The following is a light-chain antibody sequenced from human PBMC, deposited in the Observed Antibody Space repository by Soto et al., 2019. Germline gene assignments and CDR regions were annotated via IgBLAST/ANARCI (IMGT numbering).Light chain of an antibody. Sequence: QSALTQPASVSGSPGQSITISCTGTSSDVGSHNLVSWYQQHPGKAPKLMIYEGSKRPSGVSNRFSGSKSGNTASLTISGRQAEDEADYYGCSYPFGGGTKLTVL. V-gene: IGLV2-23*01. CDR2: EGS. J-gene: IGLJ2*01. CDR3: CSYP. CDR1: SSDVGSHNL.